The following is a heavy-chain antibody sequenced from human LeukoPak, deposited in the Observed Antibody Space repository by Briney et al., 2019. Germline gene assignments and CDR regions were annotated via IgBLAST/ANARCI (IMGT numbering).Heavy chain of an antibody. CDR3: ARALYSMTTVTTEYWFDY. J-gene: IGHJ4*02. CDR1: GGSISSYY. V-gene: IGHV4-30-4*01. D-gene: IGHD4-17*01. CDR2: IYYSGST. Sequence: SETLSLTCTVSGGSISSYYWSWIRQPPGKGLEWIGYIYYSGSTYYNPSLQSRVIISVDTSKNQFSLKLTSVTAADTAVYYCARALYSMTTVTTEYWFDYWGQGTLVTVSS.